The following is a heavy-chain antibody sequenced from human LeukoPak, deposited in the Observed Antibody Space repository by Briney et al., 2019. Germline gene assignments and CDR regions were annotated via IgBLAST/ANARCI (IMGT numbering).Heavy chain of an antibody. CDR3: ARDRSPSWFYS. Sequence: KPSETLSLTCTASGAPLSSNYWSWIRQPPGKGLEWIGSIYHSGGVNYNPSLKSRVTISADTSKNQFSLKLNSVTAADTAVYYCARDRSPSWFYSWGQGTLVNVFS. V-gene: IGHV4-59*01. CDR1: GAPLSSNY. CDR2: IYHSGGV. J-gene: IGHJ5*01.